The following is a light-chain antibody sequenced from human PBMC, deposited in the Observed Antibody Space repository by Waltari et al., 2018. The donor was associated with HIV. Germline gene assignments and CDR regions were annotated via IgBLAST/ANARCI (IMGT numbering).Light chain of an antibody. CDR1: SSDMSTYNR. Sequence: QSALTQPASVSGSPGQSITISCTDSSSDMSTYNRVSRYQQFPGKAPKLIIYEVGNRPSGVSNRFSGSKSGNTASLTISGLQAEDEADYYCISYTTTNYYVFGPGTWVTVL. V-gene: IGLV2-14*01. J-gene: IGLJ1*01. CDR2: EVG. CDR3: ISYTTTNYYV.